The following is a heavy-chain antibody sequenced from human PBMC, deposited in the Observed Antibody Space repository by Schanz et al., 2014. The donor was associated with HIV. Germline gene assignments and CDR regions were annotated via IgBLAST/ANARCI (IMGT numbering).Heavy chain of an antibody. CDR3: RGYRFYYGVDF. CDR2: SRVKSDSYAT. J-gene: IGHJ6*02. V-gene: IGHV3-72*01. D-gene: IGHD5-18*01. CDR1: GFTFSSYG. Sequence: VQLVESGGGVVQPGRSLRLSCAVSGFTFSSYGMHWVRQAPGKGLEWVARSRVKSDSYATEYAASVTGRFTISRDDSKNSVYLQMNSLNIEDTAVYYCRGYRFYYGVDFWGQGTTVTVS.